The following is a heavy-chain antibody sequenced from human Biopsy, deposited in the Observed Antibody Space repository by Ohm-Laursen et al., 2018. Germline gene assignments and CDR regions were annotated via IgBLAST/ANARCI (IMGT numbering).Heavy chain of an antibody. Sequence: GSLRLSCTAPGFTHSSYELNGVRQAQGTGLEWVSYISAGRNYIYYTDSVKGRFSISRDNDQNSLYLQMNSLRAEDSAFYYCAVEYYDSSGYYNPKWFNPWGQGTLVTVSS. CDR3: AVEYYDSSGYYNPKWFNP. D-gene: IGHD3-22*01. CDR1: GFTHSSYE. V-gene: IGHV3-48*03. CDR2: ISAGRNYI. J-gene: IGHJ5*02.